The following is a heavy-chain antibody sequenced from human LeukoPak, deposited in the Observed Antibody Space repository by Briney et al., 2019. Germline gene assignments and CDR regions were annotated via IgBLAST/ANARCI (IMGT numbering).Heavy chain of an antibody. J-gene: IGHJ5*02. CDR2: INSDGSST. CDR1: GFTFSSYW. D-gene: IGHD1-26*01. CDR3: GNSGSYANWFDP. Sequence: GGSLRLSCAASGFTFSSYWMHWVRQAPGKGLVWVSLINSDGSSTSYADSVKGRFTISRDNAKNTLYLQMNSLRAEETAVYYCGNSGSYANWFDPWGQGTLVTVSS. V-gene: IGHV3-74*01.